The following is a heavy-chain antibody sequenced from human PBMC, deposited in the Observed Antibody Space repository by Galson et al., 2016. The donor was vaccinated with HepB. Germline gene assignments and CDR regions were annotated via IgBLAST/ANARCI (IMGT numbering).Heavy chain of an antibody. J-gene: IGHJ4*02. CDR3: ARGSHYLITTVKTGGRY. Sequence: SLRLSCAASGFSFNTYAMHWVRQAPGKGLEWLSSISYDGSNELYADSVTGRFTLSRDNSNNTVYLQMNSLRLEDTALYFCARGSHYLITTVKTGGRYRGQGTLVTVSS. CDR2: ISYDGSNE. V-gene: IGHV3-30-3*01. CDR1: GFSFNTYA. D-gene: IGHD4-17*01.